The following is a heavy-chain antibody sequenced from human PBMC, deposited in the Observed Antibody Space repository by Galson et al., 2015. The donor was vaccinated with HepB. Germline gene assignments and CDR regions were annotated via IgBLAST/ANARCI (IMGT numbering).Heavy chain of an antibody. CDR2: ISWNSGSI. J-gene: IGHJ6*02. CDR3: AKAGMKIAARPYYYYHGMDV. CDR1: GFTFDDYA. V-gene: IGHV3-9*01. Sequence: SLRLSCAASGFTFDDYAMHWVRQAPGKGLEWVSGISWNSGSIGYADSVKGRFTISRDNAKNSLYLQMNSLRAEDTALYYCAKAGMKIAARPYYYYHGMDVWGQGTTVTVSS. D-gene: IGHD6-6*01.